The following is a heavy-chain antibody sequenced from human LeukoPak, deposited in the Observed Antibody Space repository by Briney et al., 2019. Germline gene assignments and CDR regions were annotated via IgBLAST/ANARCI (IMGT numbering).Heavy chain of an antibody. D-gene: IGHD3-22*01. CDR1: GGSINIYD. CDR2: IYYSGST. V-gene: IGHV4-59*12. J-gene: IGHJ5*02. Sequence: PSETLSLTCTVSGGSINIYDWSWIRQPPGKGLEWIANIYYSGSTNYNPSLKSRVTISVDTSKNQFSLNLSSVTAADTAVYYCARVGTYYYDSSGYSFDPWGQGTLVTVSS. CDR3: ARVGTYYYDSSGYSFDP.